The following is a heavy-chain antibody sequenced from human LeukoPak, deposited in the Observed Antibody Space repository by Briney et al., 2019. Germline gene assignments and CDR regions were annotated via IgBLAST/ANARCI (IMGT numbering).Heavy chain of an antibody. Sequence: SETLSLTCTVSGGSISSYYWSWIRQPPGKGLEWIGYIYYSGSTNYNPSLKSRVTISVDTSQNQFSLKLSSVTAEDTAVYYCARRSADGSGSSNDYWGQGTLVTVSS. CDR3: ARRSADGSGSSNDY. V-gene: IGHV4-59*01. D-gene: IGHD3-10*01. J-gene: IGHJ4*02. CDR2: IYYSGST. CDR1: GGSISSYY.